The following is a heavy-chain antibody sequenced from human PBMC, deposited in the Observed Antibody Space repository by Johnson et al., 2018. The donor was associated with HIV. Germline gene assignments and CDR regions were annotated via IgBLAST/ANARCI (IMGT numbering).Heavy chain of an antibody. CDR3: AKDFGLDWGNGFDI. CDR1: GLTFSNYG. V-gene: IGHV3-30*02. CDR2: IRYDGSNK. D-gene: IGHD3-16*01. J-gene: IGHJ3*02. Sequence: QVQLVESGGGVVQPGGSLRLSCAASGLTFSNYGSHWVRQAPGKGLEWVAFIRYDGSNKYYADSVQGRFTISRDNSKNTWYLEMNSLRAEDTAVYYCAKDFGLDWGNGFDIWGQGTMVTVSS.